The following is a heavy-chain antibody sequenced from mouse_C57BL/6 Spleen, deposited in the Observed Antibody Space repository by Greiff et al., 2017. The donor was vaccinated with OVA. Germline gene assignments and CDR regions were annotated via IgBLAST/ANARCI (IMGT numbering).Heavy chain of an antibody. V-gene: IGHV5-17*01. CDR2: IRSGSGTV. CDR3: ARDGYAGYFDV. Sequence: DVTLVESGGGLVKPGGSLKLSCAASGFTFSDYGMHWVRLAPEKGLEWVAYIRSGSGTVYYADPVPGRFPISRDNAKNTLFLQMTSLRSEDTAMYYCARDGYAGYFDVWGTGTTVTVSS. D-gene: IGHD2-3*01. J-gene: IGHJ1*03. CDR1: GFTFSDYG.